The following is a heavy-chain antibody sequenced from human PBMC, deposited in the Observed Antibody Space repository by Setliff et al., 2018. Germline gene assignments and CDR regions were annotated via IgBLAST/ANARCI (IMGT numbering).Heavy chain of an antibody. CDR2: IKPNTGGT. J-gene: IGHJ6*03. D-gene: IGHD3-10*01. Sequence: ASVKVSCKASGYTFTGHYLHWVRQAPGQGLEWMGRIKPNTGGTTYAQKFLGRVTMAGVTSINTTYMELSGLRSDDTAVYYCARTAYYGSGTFPYYYYYYLDVWGKGTTVTVSS. V-gene: IGHV1-2*06. CDR3: ARTAYYGSGTFPYYYYYYLDV. CDR1: GYTFTGHY.